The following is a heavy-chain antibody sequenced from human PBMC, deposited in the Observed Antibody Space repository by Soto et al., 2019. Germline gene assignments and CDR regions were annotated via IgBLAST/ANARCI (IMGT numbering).Heavy chain of an antibody. D-gene: IGHD6-13*01. CDR1: GGSISSYY. CDR2: IYYSGST. V-gene: IGHV4-59*01. Sequence: QVQLQESGPGLVKPSETLSLTCTVSGGSISSYYWSWIRHPPGKGLEWIGYIYYSGSTNYNPSLKSRVTISVAASKHQFSLKLSSVTAADTAVYYCARAGDSSSWYSGEYYFDYWGQGTLVTVSS. CDR3: ARAGDSSSWYSGEYYFDY. J-gene: IGHJ4*02.